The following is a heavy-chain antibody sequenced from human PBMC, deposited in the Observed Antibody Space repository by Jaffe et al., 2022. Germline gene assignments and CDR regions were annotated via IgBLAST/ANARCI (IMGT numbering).Heavy chain of an antibody. CDR2: IYPGDSDT. CDR1: GYSFTSYW. V-gene: IGHV5-51*03. Sequence: EVQLVQSGAEVKKPGESLKISCKGSGYSFTSYWIGWVRQMPGKGLEWMGIIYPGDSDTRYSPSFQGQVTISADKSISTAYLQWSSLKASDTAMYYCARPIPPTGRGEYSGYVTGYYFDYWGQGTLVTVSS. D-gene: IGHD5-12*01. CDR3: ARPIPPTGRGEYSGYVTGYYFDY. J-gene: IGHJ4*02.